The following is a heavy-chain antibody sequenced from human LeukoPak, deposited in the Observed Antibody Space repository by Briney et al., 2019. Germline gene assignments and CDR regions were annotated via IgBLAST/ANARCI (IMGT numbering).Heavy chain of an antibody. J-gene: IGHJ4*02. Sequence: GGSLRLSCAASGFTFSSYSMNWVRQAPGKGLEWVSSISSSSSYIYYADSVKGRFTISRDNAKNSLYLQMNGLRAEDTAVYYCARGGGYSGYDFGPPLGTFDYWGQGTLVTVSS. CDR1: GFTFSSYS. CDR3: ARGGGYSGYDFGPPLGTFDY. CDR2: ISSSSSYI. V-gene: IGHV3-21*01. D-gene: IGHD5-12*01.